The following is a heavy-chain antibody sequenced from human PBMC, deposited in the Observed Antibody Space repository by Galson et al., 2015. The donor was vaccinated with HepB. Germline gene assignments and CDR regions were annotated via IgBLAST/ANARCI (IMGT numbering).Heavy chain of an antibody. Sequence: SVKVSCKVSGYTLTELSMHWVRQAPGKGLEWMGGFDPEDGETIYAQKFQGRVTMTEDTSTDTAYMELSSLRSEDTAVYYCATAETTYAHYYYYYMDVWGKGTTVTVSS. CDR2: FDPEDGET. J-gene: IGHJ6*03. CDR3: ATAETTYAHYYYYYMDV. CDR1: GYTLTELS. V-gene: IGHV1-24*01. D-gene: IGHD1/OR15-1a*01.